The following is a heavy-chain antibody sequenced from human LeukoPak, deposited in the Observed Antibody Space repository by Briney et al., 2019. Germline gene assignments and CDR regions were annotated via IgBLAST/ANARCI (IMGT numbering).Heavy chain of an antibody. CDR2: IKQDGSDK. J-gene: IGHJ4*02. V-gene: IGHV3-7*04. CDR3: ARDWAAGLRLSKYYFDY. D-gene: IGHD5/OR15-5a*01. Sequence: PGGSLRLSCATSGFTFSSYWMSWVRQAPGKGLEWVANIKQDGSDKYFVDSVKGRFTISRDNAKNSLYLQMNSLRAEDTAVYYCARDWAAGLRLSKYYFDYWGQGTLVTVSS. CDR1: GFTFSSYW.